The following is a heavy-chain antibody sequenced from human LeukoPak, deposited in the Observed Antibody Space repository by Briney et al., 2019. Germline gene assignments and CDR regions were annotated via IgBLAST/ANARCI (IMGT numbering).Heavy chain of an antibody. Sequence: GGSLRLSCRASGFTFSNYAMNWVRQTPGKGLEWVSSLTGNSNNPNYADSVKGRFTISRDNSKNTLYLQMNSLRAEDTALYSCAKCAKTPEGGSGWCNWFDTSGQGTLVIVSS. V-gene: IGHV3-23*01. CDR1: GFTFSNYA. CDR3: AKCAKTPEGGSGWCNWFDT. J-gene: IGHJ5*02. D-gene: IGHD3-3*01. CDR2: LTGNSNNP.